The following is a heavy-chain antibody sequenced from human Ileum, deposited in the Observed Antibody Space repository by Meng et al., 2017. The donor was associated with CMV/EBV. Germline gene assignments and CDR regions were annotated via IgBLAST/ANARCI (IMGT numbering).Heavy chain of an antibody. D-gene: IGHD6-19*01. J-gene: IGHJ4*02. CDR2: IFGSVST. Sequence: ASGFTVSSYYMRWVRQAPGKGLEWVSVIFGSVSTNYADSVKGRFTISRDNTKNTLYLQMNALRLEDTALYYCARGPYSGGWYGFDYWGQGALVTVSS. V-gene: IGHV3-66*02. CDR1: GFTVSSYY. CDR3: ARGPYSGGWYGFDY.